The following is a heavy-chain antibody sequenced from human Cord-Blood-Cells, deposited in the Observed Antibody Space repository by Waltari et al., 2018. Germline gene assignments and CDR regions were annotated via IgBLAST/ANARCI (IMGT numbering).Heavy chain of an antibody. CDR3: ARQYYDSSGYYPFDY. CDR2: IYYSGST. J-gene: IGHJ4*02. V-gene: IGHV4-39*01. D-gene: IGHD3-22*01. CDR1: GGSISSSSYY. Sequence: QLQLQESGPGLVKPSETLSLTRTVSGGSISSSSYYWGWLRQPPGKGLEWIGSIYYSGSTADNPSFKGGVTISVDTSKTQFSLKLSSVTAADTAVYYCARQYYDSSGYYPFDYWGQGTLVTVSS.